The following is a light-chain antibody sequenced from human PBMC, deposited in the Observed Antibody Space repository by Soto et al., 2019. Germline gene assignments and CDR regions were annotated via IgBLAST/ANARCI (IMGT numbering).Light chain of an antibody. CDR1: QGIDTS. J-gene: IGKJ1*01. CDR3: QQYNSYSWT. Sequence: ILLTQSPSSLSASVGDRVTITCRASQGIDTSLAWYQQKPGKAPKLLIYAASNFQSGVPSRFSGSGSGTHFTLTISSLQPEDFATYYCQQYNSYSWTFGQGTKVDIK. CDR2: AAS. V-gene: IGKV1-9*01.